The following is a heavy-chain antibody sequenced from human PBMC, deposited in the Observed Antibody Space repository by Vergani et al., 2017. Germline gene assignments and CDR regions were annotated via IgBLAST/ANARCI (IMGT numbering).Heavy chain of an antibody. Sequence: EVQLLESGGGLVQPGGSLRLSCAASGFTFSSYAMSWVRQAPGKGMEWVSAISGSGGSTYYADSVKGRFTISRDNSKNTLYLQMNSLRAEDTAVYYCAKGVTGYCSSTSCYMRAAPLGYWGQGTLVTVSS. CDR3: AKGVTGYCSSTSCYMRAAPLGY. V-gene: IGHV3-23*01. D-gene: IGHD2-2*02. J-gene: IGHJ4*02. CDR2: ISGSGGST. CDR1: GFTFSSYA.